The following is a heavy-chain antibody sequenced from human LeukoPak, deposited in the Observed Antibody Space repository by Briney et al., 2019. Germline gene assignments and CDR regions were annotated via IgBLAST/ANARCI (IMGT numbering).Heavy chain of an antibody. J-gene: IGHJ4*02. Sequence: SVKVSCKASGGTFSSYAISWVRQAPGQGLEWMGGIIPIFGTANYAQRFQGRVTITTDESTSTAYMELSSLRSEDTAVYYCARDHHGSGSTYFDYWGQGTLVTVSS. CDR3: ARDHHGSGSTYFDY. D-gene: IGHD3-10*01. V-gene: IGHV1-69*05. CDR2: IIPIFGTA. CDR1: GGTFSSYA.